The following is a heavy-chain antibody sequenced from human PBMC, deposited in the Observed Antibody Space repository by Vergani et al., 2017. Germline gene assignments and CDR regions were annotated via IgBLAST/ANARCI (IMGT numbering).Heavy chain of an antibody. V-gene: IGHV4-38-2*02. CDR1: GASMSSGYY. CDR3: ARGSGGYVWGSYEAWFDP. J-gene: IGHJ5*02. D-gene: IGHD3-16*01. CDR2: IYHSGST. Sequence: QVQLQESAPGLVKPSQTLSLTCTVSGASMSSGYYWGWIRQPPGKGLEWIGSIYHSGSTYYNPSLKSRVTISLDTSKNQFSLKLSSVTAADTTVYYCARGSGGYVWGSYEAWFDPWGQGTLVTVSS.